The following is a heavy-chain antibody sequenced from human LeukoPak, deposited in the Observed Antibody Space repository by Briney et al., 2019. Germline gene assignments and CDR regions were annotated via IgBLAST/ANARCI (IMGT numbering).Heavy chain of an antibody. D-gene: IGHD5-18*01. CDR3: ARVTDNTAMVED. CDR2: IIPILGIA. V-gene: IGHV1-69*04. J-gene: IGHJ4*02. Sequence: ASVKVSCKASGGTFSSYAISWGRQAPGQGLEWMGRIIPILGIANYAQKFQGRVTITADKSTSTAYMELSSLRSEDTAVYYCARVTDNTAMVEDWGQGTLVTVSS. CDR1: GGTFSSYA.